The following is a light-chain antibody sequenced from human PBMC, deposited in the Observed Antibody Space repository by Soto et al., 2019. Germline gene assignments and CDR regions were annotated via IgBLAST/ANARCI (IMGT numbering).Light chain of an antibody. CDR2: EAS. V-gene: IGKV3-11*02. CDR1: QSVSSY. J-gene: IGKJ4*01. CDR3: QQRSTWPAT. Sequence: EIVLTQSPATLSLSPGERATLSCRASQSVSSYLAWYQQKPGQAPRLLIYEASNRATGIPARFSGSGSGRDFTRTIGSPEPEDFAVYYCQQRSTWPATFGGGTKVEIK.